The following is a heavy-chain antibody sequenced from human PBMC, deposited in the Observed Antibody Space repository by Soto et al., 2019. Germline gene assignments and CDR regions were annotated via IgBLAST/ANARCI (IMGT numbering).Heavy chain of an antibody. CDR3: AKQLRFFGSYYGMDV. CDR2: ISGSGGGT. CDR1: GFTFSSYA. Sequence: GGSLRLSCAASGFTFSSYAMSWVRQAPGKGLEWVSAISGSGGGTYYADSVKGRFTISRDNSKNTLYLQMNSLRAEDTAVYYCAKQLRFFGSYYGMDVWGQGTTVTVSS. D-gene: IGHD3-3*01. V-gene: IGHV3-23*01. J-gene: IGHJ6*02.